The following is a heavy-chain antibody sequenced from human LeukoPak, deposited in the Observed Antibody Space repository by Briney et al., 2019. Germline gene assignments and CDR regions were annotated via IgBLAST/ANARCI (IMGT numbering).Heavy chain of an antibody. D-gene: IGHD1-1*01. J-gene: IGHJ4*02. CDR1: GYTFTGYY. CDR2: INPNSGGT. CDR3: ARFERETPLEDNDNDY. Sequence: ASVKVSCKASGYTFTGYYMHWVRQAPGQGLEWMGWINPNSGGTNYAQKFQGRVTMTRDTSISTAYMELSRLRSDDTAVYYCARFERETPLEDNDNDYWGQGTLVTVSS. V-gene: IGHV1-2*02.